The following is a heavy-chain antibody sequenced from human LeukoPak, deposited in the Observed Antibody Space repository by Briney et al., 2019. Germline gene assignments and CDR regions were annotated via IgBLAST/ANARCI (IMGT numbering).Heavy chain of an antibody. CDR3: ARKWAVAGSSYFDY. CDR2: IKQDGSVQ. CDR1: GFTFSNYW. V-gene: IGHV3-7*03. D-gene: IGHD6-19*01. Sequence: PGGSLRLSCIASGFTFSNYWMSWVRQAPGKGLEWVANIKQDGSVQYYVDSVKGRFTISRDNAKNSLYLQMYSLRAEDTAVYYCARKWAVAGSSYFDYWGQGTLVTVSS. J-gene: IGHJ4*02.